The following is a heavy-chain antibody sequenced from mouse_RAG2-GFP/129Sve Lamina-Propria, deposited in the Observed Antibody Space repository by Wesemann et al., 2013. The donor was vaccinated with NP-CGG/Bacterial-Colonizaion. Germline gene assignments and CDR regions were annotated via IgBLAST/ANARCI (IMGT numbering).Heavy chain of an antibody. CDR3: ARRRDYYGSSFDY. D-gene: IGHD1-1*01. V-gene: IGHV1-55*01. CDR1: GYTFTSYW. J-gene: IGHJ2*01. CDR2: IYPGSGST. Sequence: QVQLQQPGAELVKPGASVKMSCKASGYTFTSYWITWVKQRPGQGLEWIGDIYPGSGSTNYNEKFKSKATLTVDTSSSTAYMQLSSLTSEDSAVYYCARRRDYYGSSFDYWGQGTTLTVSS.